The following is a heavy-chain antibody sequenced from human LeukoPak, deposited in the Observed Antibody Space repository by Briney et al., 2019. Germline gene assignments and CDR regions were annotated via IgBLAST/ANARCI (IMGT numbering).Heavy chain of an antibody. CDR2: IYTSGST. V-gene: IGHV4-61*02. Sequence: SQTLSLTCTVSGGSISSGSYYWSWIRQPAGKGLEWIGRIYTSGSTNYNPSLKSRVTISVDTSKNQFSLKLSSVTAADTAVYYCARVAAAGILNYYYYMDVWGKGTTVTVSS. CDR3: ARVAAAGILNYYYYMDV. CDR1: GGSISSGSYY. J-gene: IGHJ6*03. D-gene: IGHD6-13*01.